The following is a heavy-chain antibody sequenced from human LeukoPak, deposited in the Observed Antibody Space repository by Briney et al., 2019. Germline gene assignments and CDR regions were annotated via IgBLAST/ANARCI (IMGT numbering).Heavy chain of an antibody. Sequence: ASVKVSCKAPGYTFTSYYMHWVRQAPGQGLEWMGIINPSGGSTSYAQKFQGRVTITTDESTSTAYMELSSLRSEDTAVYYCASAYYDSSGYPFDYWGQGTLVTVSS. CDR3: ASAYYDSSGYPFDY. D-gene: IGHD3-22*01. J-gene: IGHJ4*02. CDR2: INPSGGST. V-gene: IGHV1-46*01. CDR1: GYTFTSYY.